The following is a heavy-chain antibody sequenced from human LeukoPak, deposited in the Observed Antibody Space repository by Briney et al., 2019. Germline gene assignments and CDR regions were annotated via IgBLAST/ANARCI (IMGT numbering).Heavy chain of an antibody. CDR2: IIPILGIA. Sequence: GASVKVFCKASGGTFSSYAISWVRQAPGQGLEWMGRIIPILGIANYAQKFQGRVTITADKSTSTAYMELSSLRSEDTAVYYCASGAATVTTCAYWGQGTLVTVSS. J-gene: IGHJ4*02. V-gene: IGHV1-69*04. CDR3: ASGAATVTTCAY. D-gene: IGHD4-17*01. CDR1: GGTFSSYA.